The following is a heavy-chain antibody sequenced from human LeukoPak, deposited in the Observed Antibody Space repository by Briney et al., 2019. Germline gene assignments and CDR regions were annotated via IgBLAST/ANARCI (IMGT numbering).Heavy chain of an antibody. J-gene: IGHJ6*02. V-gene: IGHV3-30*18. Sequence: GRSLRLSCAASGFTFSSYGMHWVRQAPGKGLEWVAVISYDGSNKYYADSVKGRFTISRDNSKNTLYLQMKSLRAEDTAVYYCAKDLLRYCSSTSCYGLYYYYYGMDVWGQGTTVTVSS. D-gene: IGHD2-2*01. CDR1: GFTFSSYG. CDR2: ISYDGSNK. CDR3: AKDLLRYCSSTSCYGLYYYYYGMDV.